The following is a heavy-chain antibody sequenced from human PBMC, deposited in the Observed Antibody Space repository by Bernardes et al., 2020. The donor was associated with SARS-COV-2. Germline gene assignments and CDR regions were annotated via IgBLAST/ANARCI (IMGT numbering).Heavy chain of an antibody. D-gene: IGHD5-12*01. Sequence: EPLSLTCTVSGGSISNNTQLWGWIRQPPGQGLEWIWSIYYSGCTYHNPSLKSRVTISVDTSKNQFSLKLSSVTATDTAVYYCARSPWANWYFDVWGRGTLVTVSS. V-gene: IGHV4-39*01. CDR2: IYYSGCT. CDR3: ARSPWANWYFDV. J-gene: IGHJ2*01. CDR1: GGSISNNTQL.